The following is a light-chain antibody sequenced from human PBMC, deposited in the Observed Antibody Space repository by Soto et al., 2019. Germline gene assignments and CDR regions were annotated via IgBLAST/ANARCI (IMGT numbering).Light chain of an antibody. V-gene: IGKV3-20*01. CDR1: QSVSSTY. Sequence: EIVLTQSPCTLSLSPGERATLSCRASQSVSSTYLAWYQQKPGQAPRLLIYGASSRATGIPDRFSGSGSGTDFTLTISRLEPEDFAVYFCQQSGNSPLTFGQGTRLEIK. CDR2: GAS. CDR3: QQSGNSPLT. J-gene: IGKJ5*01.